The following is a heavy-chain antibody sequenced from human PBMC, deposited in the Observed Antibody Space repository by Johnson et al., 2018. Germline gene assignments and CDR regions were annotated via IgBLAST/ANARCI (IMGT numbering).Heavy chain of an antibody. CDR1: GFTFSSYG. CDR2: ISYDGSNK. V-gene: IGHV3-30*03. Sequence: VQLVESGGGVVQPGRSLRLSCAASGFTFSSYGMHWVRQAPGKGLEWVAVISYDGSNKYYADSVKGRLTISRDNSKNTLYLQMNSLRAEDTAVYFCARDPYFDTGYYYYYMDVWGKGTTVTVSS. CDR3: ARDPYFDTGYYYYYMDV. J-gene: IGHJ6*03. D-gene: IGHD3-22*01.